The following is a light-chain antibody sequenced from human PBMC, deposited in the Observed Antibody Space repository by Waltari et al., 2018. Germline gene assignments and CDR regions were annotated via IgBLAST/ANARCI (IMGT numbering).Light chain of an antibody. Sequence: QSDLTQPASVYGSPGQSIPISCTGTSSDVGGYNYVSWYQQHPGKAPKLMIYGVSNRPSGVSNRFSGSKSGNTASLTISGLQAEDEADYYCSSYTGSSIRYVFGTGTKVTVL. J-gene: IGLJ1*01. V-gene: IGLV2-14*01. CDR3: SSYTGSSIRYV. CDR2: GVS. CDR1: SSDVGGYNY.